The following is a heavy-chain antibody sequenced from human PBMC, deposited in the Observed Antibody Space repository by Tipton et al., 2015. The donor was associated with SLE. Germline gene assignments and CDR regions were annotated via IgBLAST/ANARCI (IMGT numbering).Heavy chain of an antibody. J-gene: IGHJ6*03. D-gene: IGHD2-2*01. CDR2: IYYGVNT. Sequence: TLSLTCTVSTASIGGYSWTWIRQPPGKGLEWIGYIYYGVNTNYNPSLRSRVTISIDPSRKQFSLELSSVTAADTAMYYCARAALGERGTSFYYYYYMDVWGKGTTVTVSS. CDR1: TASIGGYS. V-gene: IGHV4-59*01. CDR3: ARAALGERGTSFYYYYYMDV.